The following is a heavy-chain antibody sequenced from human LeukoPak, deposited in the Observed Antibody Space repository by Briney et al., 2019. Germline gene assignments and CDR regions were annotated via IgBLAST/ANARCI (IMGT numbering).Heavy chain of an antibody. V-gene: IGHV3-43*02. D-gene: IGHD3-16*01. CDR3: AREGGFDY. J-gene: IGHJ4*02. CDR2: ISGDGCST. Sequence: KGLEWVSLISGDGCSTYYADSVKGRFTISRDNSKNSLYLQMNSLRDEDTAVYYCAREGGFDYWGQGTLVTVSS.